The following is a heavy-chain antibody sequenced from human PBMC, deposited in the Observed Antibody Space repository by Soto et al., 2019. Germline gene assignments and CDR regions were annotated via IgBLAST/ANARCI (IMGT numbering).Heavy chain of an antibody. J-gene: IGHJ4*02. CDR3: AKTETWNGYSNAFDY. Sequence: PGGSLRLSCVASGFTFSGYAVTWVRQAPGRGLEWVSAISGSGTSTYYADSVKGRFTISRDNSKNTLYLQMNSLRTEDTAVYYCAKTETWNGYSNAFDYWGQGTQVTVSS. CDR2: ISGSGTST. V-gene: IGHV3-23*01. D-gene: IGHD3-3*01. CDR1: GFTFSGYA.